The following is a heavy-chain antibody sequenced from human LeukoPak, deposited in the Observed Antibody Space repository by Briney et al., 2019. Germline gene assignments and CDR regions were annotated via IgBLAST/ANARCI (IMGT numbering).Heavy chain of an antibody. V-gene: IGHV3-23*01. CDR3: ARVGDLGYCSSTSCPFDY. CDR1: GFTFSSYA. Sequence: GGSLRLSCAASGFTFSSYAMSWVRQAPGKGLEWVSAISGSGGSTYYADSVKGRFTISRDDSKNTLYLQMNSLRAEDTAVYYCARVGDLGYCSSTSCPFDYWGQGTLVTVSS. D-gene: IGHD2-2*01. CDR2: ISGSGGST. J-gene: IGHJ4*02.